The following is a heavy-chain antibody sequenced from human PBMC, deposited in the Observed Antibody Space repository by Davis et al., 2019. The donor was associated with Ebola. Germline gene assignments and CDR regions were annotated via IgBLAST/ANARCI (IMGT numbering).Heavy chain of an antibody. V-gene: IGHV1-58*02. CDR1: GFTFTSSA. CDR3: AAGAYDFWSGYYFYYYYGMDV. CDR2: IVVGSGNT. Sequence: AASVKVSCKASGFTFTSSAMQWVRQARGQRLEWIGWIVVGSGNTNYAQKFQERVTITRDMSTSTAYMELSSLRSEDTAVYYCAAGAYDFWSGYYFYYYYGMDVWGQGTTVTVSS. J-gene: IGHJ6*02. D-gene: IGHD3-3*01.